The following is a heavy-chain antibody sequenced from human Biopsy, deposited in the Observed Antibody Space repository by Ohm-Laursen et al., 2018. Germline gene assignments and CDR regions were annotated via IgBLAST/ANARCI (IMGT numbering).Heavy chain of an antibody. CDR1: AASITSYY. J-gene: IGHJ6*02. CDR3: ARDLPSSYYYAMDV. Sequence: TLSLTCTVSAASITSYYWSWIRQPAGKGLEWIGHTYKGGNTNHNPSLKSRVSMSEDTSKNQLSLTLGSVTAADTAVYYCARDLPSSYYYAMDVWGQGTTVTVSS. CDR2: TYKGGNT. V-gene: IGHV4-4*07.